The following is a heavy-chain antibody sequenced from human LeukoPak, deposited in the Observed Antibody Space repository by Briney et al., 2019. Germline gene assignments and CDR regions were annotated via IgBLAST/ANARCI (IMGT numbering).Heavy chain of an antibody. V-gene: IGHV4-59*01. J-gene: IGHJ4*02. Sequence: SETLSLTCTVSGGSISSYYWSWIRQPPGKGLEWIGYIYYSGSTNYNPSLKSRVTISVDTSKNQFSLKLSSVTAADTAVYYCARDHSGSFLGYWGQGTLVTVSS. CDR2: IYYSGST. CDR3: ARDHSGSFLGY. D-gene: IGHD1-26*01. CDR1: GGSISSYY.